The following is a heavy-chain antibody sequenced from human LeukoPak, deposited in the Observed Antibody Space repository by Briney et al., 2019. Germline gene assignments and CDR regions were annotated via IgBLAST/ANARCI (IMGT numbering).Heavy chain of an antibody. Sequence: PGGSLRLSCAASGFTFSSYAMSWVRQAPGKGLEWVSAISGSGGSTYYADSVKGRFTISRDNSKNTLYLQTNSLRAEDTAVYYCAKAWGSSWYFRTHFDYWGQGTLVTVSS. CDR3: AKAWGSSWYFRTHFDY. CDR1: GFTFSSYA. V-gene: IGHV3-23*01. J-gene: IGHJ4*02. D-gene: IGHD6-13*01. CDR2: ISGSGGST.